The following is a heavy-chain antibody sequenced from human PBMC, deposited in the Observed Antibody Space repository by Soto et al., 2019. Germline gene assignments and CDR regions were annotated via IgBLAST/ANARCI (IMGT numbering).Heavy chain of an antibody. CDR1: GFTFSNYW. V-gene: IGHV3-7*04. J-gene: IGHJ6*02. CDR3: VRYGGSYAMEV. CDR2: IKEDRSEK. D-gene: IGHD2-15*01. Sequence: EVQVVESGGALVQPGGSLRLSCVGSGFTFSNYWMSWVRQAPGKGLEWVANIKEDRSEKYYVNSVEGRFTISRDNAKNSLYLEMNSLRAEDTAVYYWVRYGGSYAMEVWGQGTTVTVSS.